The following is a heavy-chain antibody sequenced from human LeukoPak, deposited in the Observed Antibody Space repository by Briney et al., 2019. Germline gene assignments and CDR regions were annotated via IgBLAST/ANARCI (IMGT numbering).Heavy chain of an antibody. CDR3: ARFYTVTRTIDY. Sequence: PSGTLSLTCAVSGGSISSGGYSWSWIRQPPGKGLEWIGYIYHSGSTYYNPSLKSRVTISVDRSKNQFSLKLSSVTAADTAVYYCARFYTVTRTIDYWGQGTLVTVSS. D-gene: IGHD4-17*01. CDR2: IYHSGST. V-gene: IGHV4-30-2*01. J-gene: IGHJ4*02. CDR1: GGSISSGGYS.